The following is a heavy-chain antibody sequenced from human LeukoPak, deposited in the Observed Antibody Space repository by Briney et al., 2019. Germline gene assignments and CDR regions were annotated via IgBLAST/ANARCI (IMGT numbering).Heavy chain of an antibody. D-gene: IGHD6-19*01. V-gene: IGHV4-38-2*02. CDR2: IFHAGST. J-gene: IGHJ4*03. CDR3: ARETEKQWQY. Sequence: PSETLSLTCTVSGYSITRGYYWGWIRQPPGKGPEWIASIFHAGSTHYNPSLKSRVTISVDTSNNQFSLRLNSVTAADTALYYCARETEKQWQYWGQGTVVTVSS. CDR1: GYSITRGYY.